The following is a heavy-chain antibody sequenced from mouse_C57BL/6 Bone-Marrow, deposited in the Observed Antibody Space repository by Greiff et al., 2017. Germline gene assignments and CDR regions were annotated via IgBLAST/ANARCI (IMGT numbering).Heavy chain of an antibody. J-gene: IGHJ1*03. Sequence: EVKLVESGPGLVKPSQSLSLTCSVTGYSITSGYYWNWIRQFPGNKLEWMGYISYDGSNNYNPSLKNRISITRDTSKNQFFLKLNSVTTEDTATYYCARAAYYYGSRYWYFDVWGTGTTVTVSS. CDR2: ISYDGSN. CDR1: GYSITSGYY. CDR3: ARAAYYYGSRYWYFDV. V-gene: IGHV3-6*01. D-gene: IGHD1-1*01.